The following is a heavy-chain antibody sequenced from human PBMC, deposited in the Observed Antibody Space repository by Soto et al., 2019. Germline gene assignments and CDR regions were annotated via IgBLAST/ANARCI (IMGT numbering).Heavy chain of an antibody. CDR3: TRGLSGDKVDC. J-gene: IGHJ4*02. D-gene: IGHD7-27*01. CDR1: GDSISDVNYY. Sequence: QVQLQGSGPRLVKPSQTLSLTCTVSGDSISDVNYYWSWIRQSPDKGLEWIGHIYDGGTTYSNPSLKSRVTVSIAASKSQLSLQLSSMTAADTAVYYGTRGLSGDKVDCLGQGTLVTVSS. V-gene: IGHV4-30-4*01. CDR2: IYDGGTT.